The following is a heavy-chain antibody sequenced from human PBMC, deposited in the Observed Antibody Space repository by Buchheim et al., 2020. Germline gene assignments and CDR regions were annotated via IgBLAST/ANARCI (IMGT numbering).Heavy chain of an antibody. D-gene: IGHD3-10*01. Sequence: EVQLVESGGGLVQPGGSLRLSCAASGFTFSSYWMHWVRQAPGKGLVWVSRINSDGSSTSYADSVKGRFTISRDNAKNTLYLQMNSLRAEDTAVYYCARFGDYYGSGSYSSGYYYYYGMGVWGQGTT. CDR3: ARFGDYYGSGSYSSGYYYYYGMGV. CDR1: GFTFSSYW. J-gene: IGHJ6*02. V-gene: IGHV3-74*01. CDR2: INSDGSST.